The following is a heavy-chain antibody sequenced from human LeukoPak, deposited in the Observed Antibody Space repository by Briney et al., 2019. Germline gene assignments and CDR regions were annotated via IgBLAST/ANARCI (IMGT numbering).Heavy chain of an antibody. J-gene: IGHJ3*02. CDR3: ARIPGKGTWVHDAFDI. CDR2: IIPIFGTA. V-gene: IGHV1-69*05. CDR1: GGTFSSYA. D-gene: IGHD3-10*01. Sequence: SVKVSCKASGGTFSSYAISWVRQAPGQGLEWMEGIIPIFGTANYAQKFQGRVTITTDESTSTAYMELSSLRSEDTAVYYCARIPGKGTWVHDAFDIWGQGTMVTVSS.